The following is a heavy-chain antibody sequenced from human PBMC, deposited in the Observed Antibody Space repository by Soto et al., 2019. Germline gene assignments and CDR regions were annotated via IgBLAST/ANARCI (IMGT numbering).Heavy chain of an antibody. CDR3: ARWVSYYGSGARGPNYYMDV. CDR1: GYTFTSYG. Sequence: ASVKVSCKASGYTFTSYGISWVRQAPGQGLEWMGWISAYNGNTNYAQKLQGRVTMTTDTSTSTAYMELRSLRSDDTAVYYCARWVSYYGSGARGPNYYMDVWGKGTTVTVSS. CDR2: ISAYNGNT. D-gene: IGHD3-10*01. J-gene: IGHJ6*03. V-gene: IGHV1-18*01.